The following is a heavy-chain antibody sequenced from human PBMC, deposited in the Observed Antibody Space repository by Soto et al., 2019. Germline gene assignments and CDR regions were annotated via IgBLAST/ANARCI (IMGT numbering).Heavy chain of an antibody. J-gene: IGHJ6*02. CDR3: ARLVRYNWNQNYYYYGMDV. Sequence: GESLKISCKGSGYSFTSYWISWVRQMPGKGLEWMGRIDPSDSYTNHSPSFQGHVTISADKSISTAYLQWSSLKASDTAMYYCARLVRYNWNQNYYYYGMDVWGQGTTVTVSS. CDR2: IDPSDSYT. CDR1: GYSFTSYW. V-gene: IGHV5-10-1*01. D-gene: IGHD1-20*01.